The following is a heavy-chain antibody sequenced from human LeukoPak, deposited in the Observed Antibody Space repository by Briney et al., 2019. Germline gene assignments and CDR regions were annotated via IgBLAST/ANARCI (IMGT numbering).Heavy chain of an antibody. V-gene: IGHV4-30-4*08. Sequence: SETLSLTCTVSGGSISSGDYYWSWLRQPPGKGLEWIGYIYYSGSTYYNPSLKSRVTISVATSKNQFSLKLSSVTAADTAVYYCARDLVVVPAAIGDAFDTWGQGTMVTVSS. CDR1: GGSISSGDYY. CDR2: IYYSGST. D-gene: IGHD2-2*02. CDR3: ARDLVVVPAAIGDAFDT. J-gene: IGHJ3*02.